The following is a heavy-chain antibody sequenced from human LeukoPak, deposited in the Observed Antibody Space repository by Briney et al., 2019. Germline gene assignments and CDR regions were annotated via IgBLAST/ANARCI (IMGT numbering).Heavy chain of an antibody. CDR2: ISYDGSNK. V-gene: IGHV3-30-3*01. Sequence: PGRSLRLSCAASGFTFSSYAMHWVRQAPGKGLEWVAVISYDGSNKYYADSVKGRFTISRDNSKNTLYLQMNSLRAEDTAVYYCARAVMSEAGPQYYYYGMDVWGQGTTVTVSS. CDR1: GFTFSSYA. J-gene: IGHJ6*02. CDR3: ARAVMSEAGPQYYYYGMDV. D-gene: IGHD6-19*01.